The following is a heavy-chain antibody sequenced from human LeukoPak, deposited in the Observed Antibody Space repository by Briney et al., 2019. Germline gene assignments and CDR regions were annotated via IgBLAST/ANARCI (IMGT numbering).Heavy chain of an antibody. D-gene: IGHD3-10*01. J-gene: IGHJ4*02. CDR1: GFPFSSYA. CDR3: AKKGPYYYGSGSKYYFDY. CDR2: ISGSGGST. Sequence: GGSLRLSCAASGFPFSSYAMSWVRLAPGKGLEWVSAISGSGGSTYYADSVKGRFTISRDNSKNTLYLQMNSLRAEDTAVYYCAKKGPYYYGSGSKYYFDYWGQGTLVTVSS. V-gene: IGHV3-23*01.